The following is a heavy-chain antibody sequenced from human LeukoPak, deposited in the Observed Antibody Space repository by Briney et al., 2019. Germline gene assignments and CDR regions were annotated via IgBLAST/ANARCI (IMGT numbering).Heavy chain of an antibody. CDR2: IGSNGGST. D-gene: IGHD2-8*01. J-gene: IGHJ4*02. Sequence: GGSPRLSCAASGFTFSSYAMHWVRQAPGKGLEYVSAIGSNGGSTYYANSVKGRFTISRDNSKNMLYLQMGSLRAEDMAVYYCAREGCYCTNGVCCTDYWGQGTLVTVSS. CDR3: AREGCYCTNGVCCTDY. CDR1: GFTFSSYA. V-gene: IGHV3-64*01.